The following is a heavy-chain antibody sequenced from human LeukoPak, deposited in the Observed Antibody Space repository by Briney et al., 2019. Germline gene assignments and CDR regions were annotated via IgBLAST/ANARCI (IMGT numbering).Heavy chain of an antibody. J-gene: IGHJ4*02. D-gene: IGHD5-18*01. CDR1: GFIFSSYA. CDR2: ISGSGGST. CDR3: AKLSGGGYSYGYTATFDY. V-gene: IGHV3-23*01. Sequence: GGTLRLSCEVSGFIFSSYAMSWVRQAPGQGLEWVSLISGSGGSTYYADSVKGRFTISRDNSKNTLYLQMNSLRAEDTAVYYCAKLSGGGYSYGYTATFDYWGQGTLVTVSS.